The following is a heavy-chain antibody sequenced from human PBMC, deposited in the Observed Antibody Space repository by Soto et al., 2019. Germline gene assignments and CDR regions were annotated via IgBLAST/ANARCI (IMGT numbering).Heavy chain of an antibody. D-gene: IGHD7-27*01. Sequence: GGSLRLSCAASGFTFSSYSMNWVRQAPGKGLEWVSYISSSSTIYYADSVKGRFTISRDNAKNSLYLQMNSLRDEDTAVYYCARGTGDPDYWGQGTLVTVSS. CDR2: ISSSSTI. CDR1: GFTFSSYS. CDR3: ARGTGDPDY. J-gene: IGHJ4*02. V-gene: IGHV3-48*02.